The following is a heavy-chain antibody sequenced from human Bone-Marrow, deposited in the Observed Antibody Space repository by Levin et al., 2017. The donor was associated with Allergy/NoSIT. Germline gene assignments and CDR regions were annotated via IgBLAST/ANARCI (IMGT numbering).Heavy chain of an antibody. Sequence: GESLKISCAGSGFSFAEYTMIWFRQGPGKGLEWVGFMRSTTYGGTTEFAASVKGRFTISRDDSKSIAYLQMKSLKSEDTAVYYCSGLVGTTTLLDYWGRGTLVTVSS. CDR3: SGLVGTTTLLDY. D-gene: IGHD1-26*01. V-gene: IGHV3-49*03. J-gene: IGHJ4*02. CDR2: MRSTTYGGTT. CDR1: GFSFAEYT.